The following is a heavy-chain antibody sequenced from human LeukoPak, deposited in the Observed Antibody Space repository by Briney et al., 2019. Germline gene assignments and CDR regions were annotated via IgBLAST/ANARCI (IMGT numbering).Heavy chain of an antibody. Sequence: GGSLRLSCAASGFTFDDYGMSWVRQAPGKGLKWVSFIYTTGGTHNSDSVKGRFTISRDSSKNTLYLQMNSLRPEDTAVYYCARRAGDYSHPYDYWGQGTLVTVSS. V-gene: IGHV3-53*01. CDR2: IYTTGGT. J-gene: IGHJ4*02. CDR1: GFTFDDYG. CDR3: ARRAGDYSHPYDY. D-gene: IGHD3-22*01.